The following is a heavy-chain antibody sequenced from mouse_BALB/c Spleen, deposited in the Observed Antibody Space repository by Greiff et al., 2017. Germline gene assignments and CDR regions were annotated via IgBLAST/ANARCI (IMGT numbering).Heavy chain of an antibody. CDR3: ARKEGFAY. CDR1: GFSLTSYG. V-gene: IGHV2-9*02. CDR2: IWAGGST. Sequence: VHLVESGPGLVAPSQSLSITCTVSGFSLTSYGVHWVRQPPGKGLEWLGVIWAGGSTNYNSALMSRLSISKDNSKSQVFLKMNSLQTDDTAMYYCARKEGFAYWGQGTLVTVSA. J-gene: IGHJ3*01.